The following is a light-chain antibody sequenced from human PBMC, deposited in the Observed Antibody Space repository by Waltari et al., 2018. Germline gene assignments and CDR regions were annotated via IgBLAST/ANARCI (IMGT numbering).Light chain of an antibody. CDR2: GVT. CDR1: SSDIDTYNY. V-gene: IGLV2-14*03. J-gene: IGLJ2*01. Sequence: SALTQPASVSGSPGQSITISCTATSSDIDTYNYVAWYQQHPAKAPKLIIYGVTNRPSVVSIRFSGSGSGRTASLTISGLQAEDEADYYCSAYSGTKNRVLFGGGTKVTVL. CDR3: SAYSGTKNRVL.